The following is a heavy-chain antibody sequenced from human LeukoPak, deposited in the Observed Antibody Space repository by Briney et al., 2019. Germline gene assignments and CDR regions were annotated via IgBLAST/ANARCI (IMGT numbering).Heavy chain of an antibody. D-gene: IGHD3-3*01. CDR1: GFTVSSNY. CDR2: IYSGGST. V-gene: IGHV3-66*02. Sequence: GGSLRLSCAASGFTVSSNYMSWVRQAPGKGLEWVSVIYSGGSTYYADSVKGRFTISRDNSKNTLYLQMNSLRAEDTAVYYCARVGSDDFWTTVYWGQGTLVTVSS. CDR3: ARVGSDDFWTTVY. J-gene: IGHJ4*02.